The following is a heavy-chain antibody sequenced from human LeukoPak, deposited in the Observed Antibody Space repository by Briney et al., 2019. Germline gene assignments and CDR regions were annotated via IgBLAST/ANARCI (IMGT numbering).Heavy chain of an antibody. Sequence: GGSLRLSCAASGFTFSDYYMSWIRQAPGKGLEWVSYISSSGSTIYYADSVKGRFTISRDNAKNSLYLQMNSLRAEDTAVYYCAREPPVLRYSDRGAFDIWGQGTMVTVSS. CDR3: AREPPVLRYSDRGAFDI. V-gene: IGHV3-11*01. CDR1: GFTFSDYY. D-gene: IGHD3-9*01. J-gene: IGHJ3*02. CDR2: ISSSGSTI.